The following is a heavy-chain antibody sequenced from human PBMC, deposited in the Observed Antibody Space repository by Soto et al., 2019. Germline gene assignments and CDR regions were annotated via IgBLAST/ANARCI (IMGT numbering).Heavy chain of an antibody. J-gene: IGHJ1*01. CDR3: ARETSYSSSWFEYFQH. Sequence: SETLSLTCGVSGGSISSSNWWSWVRQPPGKGLEWIGEIYHSGSTNYNPSLKSRVTISVDKSKNQFSLKLSSVTAADTAVYYCARETSYSSSWFEYFQHWGQGTLVTVSS. CDR1: GGSISSSNW. D-gene: IGHD6-13*01. V-gene: IGHV4-4*02. CDR2: IYHSGST.